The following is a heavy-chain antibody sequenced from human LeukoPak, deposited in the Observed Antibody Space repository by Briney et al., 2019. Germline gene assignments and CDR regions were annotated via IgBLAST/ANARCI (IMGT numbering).Heavy chain of an antibody. Sequence: RASVTVSCKVSGHTLSELPMYWVRQAPGEGLEWMGGFDPENDERIYAQKFRGRVTMTEDTSTNTAYMELSSLRSDDTAVYYCATEVTSIVPDYWGQGTLVTVSP. CDR3: ATEVTSIVPDY. J-gene: IGHJ4*02. D-gene: IGHD2-21*02. CDR2: FDPENDER. CDR1: GHTLSELP. V-gene: IGHV1-24*01.